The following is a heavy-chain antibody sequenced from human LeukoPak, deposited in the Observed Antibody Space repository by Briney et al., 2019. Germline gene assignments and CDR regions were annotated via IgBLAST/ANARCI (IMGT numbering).Heavy chain of an antibody. CDR1: GFTFSSYE. J-gene: IGHJ4*02. CDR2: IKSKTDGGTT. CDR3: TTDDPLWFGELLYWYFDY. V-gene: IGHV3-15*01. D-gene: IGHD3-10*01. Sequence: GGSLRLSCAASGFTFSSYEMNWVRQAPGKGLEWVGRIKSKTDGGTTDYAAPVKGRFTISRDDSKNTLYLRMNSLKTEDTAVYYCTTDDPLWFGELLYWYFDYWGQGTLVTVSS.